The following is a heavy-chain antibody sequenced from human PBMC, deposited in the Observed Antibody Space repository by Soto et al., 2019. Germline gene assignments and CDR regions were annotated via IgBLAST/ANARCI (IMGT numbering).Heavy chain of an antibody. V-gene: IGHV4-59*01. CDR2: LYYSGTT. J-gene: IGHJ4*02. D-gene: IGHD4-17*01. CDR3: ARDPPDGDSYFHS. CDR1: RGSIISYY. Sequence: QVQLQASGPGLVTPAETLSLTCTVSRGSIISYYWSWIRQTPGKGLEWIGYLYYSGTTNYNPSLKSRVTMSVATSRNQFSLKLSSVTAADTAVYYCARDPPDGDSYFHSWGQGTLVTVSS.